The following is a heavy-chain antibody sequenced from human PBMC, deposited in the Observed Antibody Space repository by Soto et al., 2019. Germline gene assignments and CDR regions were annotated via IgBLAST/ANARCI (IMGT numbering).Heavy chain of an antibody. J-gene: IGHJ4*02. V-gene: IGHV1-24*01. CDR1: GGTFSSYA. CDR2: FDPEDGET. Sequence: ASVKVSCKASGGTFSSYAISCVRQAPGKGLEWMGGFDPEDGETIYAQKFQGRVTMTEDTPTDTAYMELSSLRSEDMAVYYCATYIYGSAPLSDYWGQGTLVTVSS. CDR3: ATYIYGSAPLSDY. D-gene: IGHD3-10*01.